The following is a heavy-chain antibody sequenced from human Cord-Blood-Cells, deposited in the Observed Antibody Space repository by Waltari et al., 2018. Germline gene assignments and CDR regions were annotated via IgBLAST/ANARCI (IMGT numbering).Heavy chain of an antibody. CDR3: ASGGQGYCSGGSCYYFDY. J-gene: IGHJ4*02. Sequence: QVQLVQSGAEVKKPGASVKVYCKASGYTFTGYYIHWVRQAPAQGLEWMGWINPNSGGTNYAQKFQGRVTMTRDTSISTAYMELSRLRSDDTAVYYCASGGQGYCSGGSCYYFDYWGQGTLVTVSS. CDR2: INPNSGGT. CDR1: GYTFTGYY. V-gene: IGHV1-2*02. D-gene: IGHD2-15*01.